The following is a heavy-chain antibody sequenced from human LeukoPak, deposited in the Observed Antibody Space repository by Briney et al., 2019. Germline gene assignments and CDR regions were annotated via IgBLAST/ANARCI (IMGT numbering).Heavy chain of an antibody. Sequence: PSETLSLTCTVSGGSISSYYWSWIRQPPGKGLEWIGYIYYSGGTNYNPSLKSRVTISVDTSKDQFSLKLSSVTAADTAVYYCARGSTYYDFWSGYSPDAFDIWGQGTMVTVSS. CDR3: ARGSTYYDFWSGYSPDAFDI. D-gene: IGHD3-3*01. CDR2: IYYSGGT. CDR1: GGSISSYY. J-gene: IGHJ3*02. V-gene: IGHV4-59*01.